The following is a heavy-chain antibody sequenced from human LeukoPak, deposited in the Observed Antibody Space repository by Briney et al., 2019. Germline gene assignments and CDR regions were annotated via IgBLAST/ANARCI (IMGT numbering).Heavy chain of an antibody. Sequence: GGSLRLSCAASGFMSSSYSMSWVRQAPGKGLEWVSAMSGSDTGSWYADSVKGRFTISRDTSKTTLYLQMNSLRAEDTAIYYCAKDARSFGGTYFDYWGQGIQVTVSS. CDR3: AKDARSFGGTYFDY. CDR2: MSGSDTGS. J-gene: IGHJ4*02. D-gene: IGHD4-23*01. V-gene: IGHV3-23*01. CDR1: GFMSSSYS.